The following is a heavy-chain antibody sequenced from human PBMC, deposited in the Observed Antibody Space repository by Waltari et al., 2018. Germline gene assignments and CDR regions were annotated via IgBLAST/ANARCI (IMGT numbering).Heavy chain of an antibody. CDR3: AREGISFGVVTADFDY. D-gene: IGHD3-3*01. Sequence: EVQLVESGGGLVQPGGSLRLSCAASGFTFSSYWMSWVRQAPGKGLEWVANIKQDGSEKYYVDSVKGRFTISRDNAKNSLYLQMNSLRAEDTAVYYCAREGISFGVVTADFDYWGQGTLVTVSS. CDR2: IKQDGSEK. CDR1: GFTFSSYW. J-gene: IGHJ4*02. V-gene: IGHV3-7*01.